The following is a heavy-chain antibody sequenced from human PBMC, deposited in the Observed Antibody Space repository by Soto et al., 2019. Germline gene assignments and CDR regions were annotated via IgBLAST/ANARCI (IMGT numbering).Heavy chain of an antibody. Sequence: QVQLQQWGAGLLKPSETLSLTCAVYGGSFSGYYWSWIRQPPGKGLEWIGEINHSGSTNYNPSLKNRVTISVDTSKNQFSLKMSSATAADTAVYYCARGSFLVTAIWAEYFQHWGQGTLVTVSS. D-gene: IGHD2-21*02. CDR1: GGSFSGYY. CDR3: ARGSFLVTAIWAEYFQH. CDR2: INHSGST. V-gene: IGHV4-34*01. J-gene: IGHJ1*01.